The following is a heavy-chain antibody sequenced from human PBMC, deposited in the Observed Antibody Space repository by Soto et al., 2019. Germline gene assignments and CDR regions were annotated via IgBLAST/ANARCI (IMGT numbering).Heavy chain of an antibody. V-gene: IGHV3-21*01. CDR1: GFTFSSYS. Sequence: LRLSCAASGFTFSSYSIHWVRQAPGKGLEWVSSIGTRSDVYYADSVKGRFTVSRDNAKNSMALQMNSLRAEDTGVYYCAREETAWPLAYGLDVWGQGTTVTVSS. D-gene: IGHD2-21*02. CDR2: IGTRSDV. CDR3: AREETAWPLAYGLDV. J-gene: IGHJ6*02.